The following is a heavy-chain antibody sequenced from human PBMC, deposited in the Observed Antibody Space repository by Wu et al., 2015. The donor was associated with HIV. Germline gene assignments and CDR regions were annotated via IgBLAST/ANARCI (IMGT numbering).Heavy chain of an antibody. CDR3: TKDYGIVGSTLPEYFQH. V-gene: IGHV1-2*02. CDR1: GYTFTDNY. CDR2: INPNSGGS. Sequence: QVQLVQSGAEMKKPGASVRVSCKTSGYTFTDNYIHWVRQAPGQGLEWMGWINPNSGGSKSPQKFQGRVTMTRDTSVSTVYLELTRLKFDDTAIYYCTKDYGIVGSTLPEYFQHWGQGTLVTVSS. D-gene: IGHD1-26*01. J-gene: IGHJ1*01.